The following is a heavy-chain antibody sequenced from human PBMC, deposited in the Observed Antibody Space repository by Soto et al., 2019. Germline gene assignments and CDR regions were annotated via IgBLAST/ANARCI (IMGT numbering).Heavy chain of an antibody. CDR1: GYSFTSYW. D-gene: IGHD3-10*01. V-gene: IGHV5-51*01. Sequence: GESLKISCKGSGYSFTSYWIGWVRQMPGKGLEWMGIIYPGDSDTRYSPSFQGQVTTSADKSISTAYLQWSSLKASDTAMYYCAGGGVRGVITRTRDYYGMDVSGQGTTVTVS. CDR2: IYPGDSDT. J-gene: IGHJ6*02. CDR3: AGGGVRGVITRTRDYYGMDV.